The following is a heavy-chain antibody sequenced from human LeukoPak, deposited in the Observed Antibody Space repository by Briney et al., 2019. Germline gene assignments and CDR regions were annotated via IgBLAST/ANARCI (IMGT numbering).Heavy chain of an antibody. CDR3: ARGSITMVRGVIITLWYFDY. CDR2: IHYSGST. D-gene: IGHD3-10*01. Sequence: SETLSLTCTVSGDSISDYYWSWIRQPPGKGLEWIRYIHYSGSTNYSPSLKGRVTISVDTSKRQFSLNLTSVTAADTAVYYCARGSITMVRGVIITLWYFDYWGQGTLVTVSS. CDR1: GDSISDYY. V-gene: IGHV4-59*01. J-gene: IGHJ4*02.